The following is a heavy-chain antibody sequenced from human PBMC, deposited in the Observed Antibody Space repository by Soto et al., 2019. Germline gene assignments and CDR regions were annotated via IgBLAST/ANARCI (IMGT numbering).Heavy chain of an antibody. V-gene: IGHV3-23*01. CDR1: GFTFSSFA. D-gene: IGHD2-15*01. J-gene: IGHJ4*02. CDR2: ISITGSNA. CDR3: ARRARLAGLDY. Sequence: GGSLSLSCAASGFTFSSFAMTWVRPAPGKGLEWVSVISITGSNAYYADSVKGRFTISRDNSQNTLYLQMDSLRAEDTAIYYCARRARLAGLDYRGQGTLVTVSS.